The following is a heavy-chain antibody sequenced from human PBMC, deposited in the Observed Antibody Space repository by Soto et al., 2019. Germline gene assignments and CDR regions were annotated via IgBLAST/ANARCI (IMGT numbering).Heavy chain of an antibody. Sequence: EVQLLESGGGLVQPGGSLRLSCAASGFTFSNYAVTWVRQAPGKGLEWVSTISGSGGSTYYADSVKGRFTISKDNSKNTLYLQMNSPRPEDTAVYYCAKDQGSSWYEIDYWGQGTLVTVSS. CDR2: ISGSGGST. CDR3: AKDQGSSWYEIDY. V-gene: IGHV3-23*01. CDR1: GFTFSNYA. J-gene: IGHJ4*02. D-gene: IGHD6-13*01.